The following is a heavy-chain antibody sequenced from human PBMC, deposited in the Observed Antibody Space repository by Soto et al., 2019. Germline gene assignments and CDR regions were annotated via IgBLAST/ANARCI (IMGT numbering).Heavy chain of an antibody. D-gene: IGHD3-3*01. Sequence: KSSETLSLTCTVSGGSISSGDYYWSWIRQPPGKGLEWIGYIYYSGSTYYNPSLKSRVTISVDTSKNQFSLKLSSVTVADTAVYYCARDKGITIFGIGWFDPWGQGTLVTVSS. CDR2: IYYSGST. CDR3: ARDKGITIFGIGWFDP. V-gene: IGHV4-30-4*01. CDR1: GGSISSGDYY. J-gene: IGHJ5*02.